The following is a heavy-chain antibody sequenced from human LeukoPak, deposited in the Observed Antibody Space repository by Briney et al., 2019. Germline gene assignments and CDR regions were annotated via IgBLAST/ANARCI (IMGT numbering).Heavy chain of an antibody. CDR2: IYYSGST. Sequence: SETLSLTCTVSGGSISSYYWSWIRQPPGKGREWIGYIYYSGSTNYNPALKSRVTISVDTSKNQFSLKLSSVTAADTAVYYCATDDYGDYNRAFDIWGQGTMVTVSS. CDR1: GGSISSYY. V-gene: IGHV4-59*01. J-gene: IGHJ3*02. D-gene: IGHD4-17*01. CDR3: ATDDYGDYNRAFDI.